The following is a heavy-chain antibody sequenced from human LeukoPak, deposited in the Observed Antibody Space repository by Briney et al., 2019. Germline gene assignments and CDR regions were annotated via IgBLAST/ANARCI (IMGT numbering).Heavy chain of an antibody. Sequence: GESLKISCKGSGYSFTSYWIGWVRQMPGKGLEWMGIIYPGDSDTRYSPSFQGQVTISADKSISTAYLQWSSLKASDTAMYYCARLPSGGHSLDAFDIWGQGTMVTVSS. D-gene: IGHD2-15*01. CDR1: GYSFTSYW. CDR2: IYPGDSDT. J-gene: IGHJ3*02. V-gene: IGHV5-51*01. CDR3: ARLPSGGHSLDAFDI.